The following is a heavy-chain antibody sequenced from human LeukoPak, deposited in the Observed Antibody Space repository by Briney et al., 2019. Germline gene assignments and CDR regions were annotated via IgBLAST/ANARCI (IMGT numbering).Heavy chain of an antibody. CDR2: FDPEDGET. D-gene: IGHD3-10*01. V-gene: IGHV1-24*01. CDR3: ATQVQWFGESTRDAFDI. Sequence: ASVKVSCKVSGYTLTELSMHWVRQAPGKGLEWMGGFDPEDGETIYAQKFQGRVTMTEDTSTDTAYMELSSLRSEDTAVYYCATQVQWFGESTRDAFDIWGQGTMVTVSS. CDR1: GYTLTELS. J-gene: IGHJ3*02.